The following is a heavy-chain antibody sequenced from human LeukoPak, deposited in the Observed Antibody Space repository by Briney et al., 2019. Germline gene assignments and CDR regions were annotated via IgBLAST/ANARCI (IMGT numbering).Heavy chain of an antibody. CDR1: GGSIRSGSYY. D-gene: IGHD2-2*01. CDR2: IYTSGST. CDR3: AREGNCSSTSCPYYYYYMDV. J-gene: IGHJ6*03. Sequence: PSETLSLTCTVSGGSIRSGSYYWSWIRQPAGKGLEWIGRIYTSGSTNYNPSLKSRVTISVDTSKNQFSLKLSSVTAADTAVYYCAREGNCSSTSCPYYYYYMDVWGKGTTVTVSS. V-gene: IGHV4-61*02.